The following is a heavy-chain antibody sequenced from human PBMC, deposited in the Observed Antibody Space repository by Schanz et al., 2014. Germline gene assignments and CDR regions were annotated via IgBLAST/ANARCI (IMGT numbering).Heavy chain of an antibody. CDR2: VSSRSDEI. D-gene: IGHD2-21*02. V-gene: IGHV3-23*04. CDR1: TFTFDHYA. J-gene: IGHJ2*01. CDR3: AKDLGVDCGDGCFNWYFDL. Sequence: EVQLVESGGGLLQPGGSLRLSCSASTFTFDHYAMTWVRQAPGKGLEWVAAVSSRSDEIKYADSVRGRFTISRDNSRSTMYLQMSSLRAEDTAVYFCAKDLGVDCGDGCFNWYFDLWGRGTLVTVSS.